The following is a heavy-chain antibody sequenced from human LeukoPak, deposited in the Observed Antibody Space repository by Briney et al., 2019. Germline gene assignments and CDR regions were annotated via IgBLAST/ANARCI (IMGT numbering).Heavy chain of an antibody. J-gene: IGHJ5*02. CDR2: IFESGTT. CDR1: GASITSGGYY. Sequence: SETLSLTCTVSGASITSGGYYWSWIRQSPGKGLEWIGYIFESGTTYYNPSLKSRVTISVDRSKNQLSLKLTSVRAADTALYYCARADTALVRACDSWGQGTLVTVSS. CDR3: ARADTALVRACDS. V-gene: IGHV4-30-2*06. D-gene: IGHD5-18*01.